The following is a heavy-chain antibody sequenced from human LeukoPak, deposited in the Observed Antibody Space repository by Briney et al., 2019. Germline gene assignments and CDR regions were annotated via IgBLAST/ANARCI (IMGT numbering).Heavy chain of an antibody. CDR3: AREGYSSGWYPSRYFDY. D-gene: IGHD6-13*01. J-gene: IGHJ4*02. CDR1: GFTFSSYA. CDR2: ISYDGSNK. V-gene: IGHV3-30-3*01. Sequence: GGSLRLSCAASGFTFSSYAMHWVRQAPGKGLEWVAVISYDGSNKYYADSVKGRFTISRDNSKNTLYLQMNSLRVEDTAVYYCAREGYSSGWYPSRYFDYWGQGTLVTVSS.